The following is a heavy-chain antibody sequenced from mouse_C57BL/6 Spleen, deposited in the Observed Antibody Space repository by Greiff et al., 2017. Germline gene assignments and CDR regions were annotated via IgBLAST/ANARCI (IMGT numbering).Heavy chain of an antibody. CDR2: IYPGSGST. V-gene: IGHV1-55*01. Sequence: QVQLQQPGAELVKPGASVKMSCKASGYTFTSYWITWVKQRPGQGLEWIGDIYPGSGSTNYNEKFKGKATLTVDKSSSTAYMQLSSLTSEDSAVYYCASWDYGSSYPYYAIDYWGQGTSVTVSS. D-gene: IGHD1-1*01. J-gene: IGHJ4*01. CDR1: GYTFTSYW. CDR3: ASWDYGSSYPYYAIDY.